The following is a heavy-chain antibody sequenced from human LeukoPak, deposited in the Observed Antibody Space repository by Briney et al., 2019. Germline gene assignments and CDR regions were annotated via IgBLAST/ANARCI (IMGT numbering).Heavy chain of an antibody. Sequence: ASVKVSCKASGYTFTSYYMHWVRHAPGQGLEWMGIINPSGGSTSYAQKFQGRVTMTRDTSTSTVYMELSSLRSEDTAVYYCAREWAGYYDSSPRPFDYWGQGTLVTVSS. J-gene: IGHJ4*02. CDR2: INPSGGST. D-gene: IGHD3-22*01. V-gene: IGHV1-46*01. CDR1: GYTFTSYY. CDR3: AREWAGYYDSSPRPFDY.